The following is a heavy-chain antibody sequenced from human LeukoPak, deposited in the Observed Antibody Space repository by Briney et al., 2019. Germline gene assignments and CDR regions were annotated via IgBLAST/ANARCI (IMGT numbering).Heavy chain of an antibody. CDR1: GFSVSGIY. CDR2: IYNGGTA. J-gene: IGHJ5*02. D-gene: IGHD5-18*01. V-gene: IGHV3-53*01. CDR3: ARGGYTYGVDH. Sequence: PGGSLRLSCAASGFSVSGIYMSWVRQAPGKGLECVSVIYNGGTAFSADSVKGRFTISTDSPKNTLYLQMNSLRAEDTAIYYCARGGYTYGVDHWGQGTLVTVSS.